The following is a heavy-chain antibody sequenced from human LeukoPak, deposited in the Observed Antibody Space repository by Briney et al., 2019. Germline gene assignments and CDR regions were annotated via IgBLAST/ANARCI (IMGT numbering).Heavy chain of an antibody. J-gene: IGHJ6*04. Sequence: PGRSLRLSCAASGFTFSSYGMHWVRRAPGKGLEWVAVISYDGSNKYYADSVKGRFTIPRDNSKNTLYLQMNSLRAEDTAVYYCAKIRGVYYYYYGMDVWGKGTTVTVSS. CDR2: ISYDGSNK. CDR3: AKIRGVYYYYYGMDV. CDR1: GFTFSSYG. D-gene: IGHD3-10*01. V-gene: IGHV3-30*18.